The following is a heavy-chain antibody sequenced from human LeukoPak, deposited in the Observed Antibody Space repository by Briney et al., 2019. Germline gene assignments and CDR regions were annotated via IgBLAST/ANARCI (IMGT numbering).Heavy chain of an antibody. J-gene: IGHJ4*02. Sequence: TLSLTCTVSCGSISSGSYYWSWLRQPAGKGLEWFGRIYTSGSTNYNPSLKSRVTISVDTSKNQFSLKLSSVPAADTAVYYCAREGDYYDTSGTLDYWGQGTLVTVSS. V-gene: IGHV4-61*02. D-gene: IGHD3-22*01. CDR3: AREGDYYDTSGTLDY. CDR2: IYTSGST. CDR1: CGSISSGSYY.